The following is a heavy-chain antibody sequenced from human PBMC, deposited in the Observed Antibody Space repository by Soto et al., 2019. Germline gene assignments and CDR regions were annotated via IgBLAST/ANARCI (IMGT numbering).Heavy chain of an antibody. CDR2: IIPIFGTA. CDR3: ARGESDIVATIRRDAFDI. J-gene: IGHJ3*02. V-gene: IGHV1-69*01. D-gene: IGHD5-12*01. CDR1: GGTFSSYA. Sequence: QVQLVQSGAEVKKPGSSVKVSCKASGGTFSSYAISWVRQAPGQGLEWMGGIIPIFGTANYAQKFQGRVTITADESTSTAYMELRSLRSEDTAVYYCARGESDIVATIRRDAFDIWGQGTMVTVSS.